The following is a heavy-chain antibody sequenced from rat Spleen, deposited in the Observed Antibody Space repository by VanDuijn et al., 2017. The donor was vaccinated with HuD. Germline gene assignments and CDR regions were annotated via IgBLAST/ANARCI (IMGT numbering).Heavy chain of an antibody. CDR2: IWSNGAT. D-gene: IGHD5-1*01. V-gene: IGHV2-13*01. J-gene: IGHJ2*01. CDR3: ARKVGRWRDYFDY. CDR1: GFSLSTYA. Sequence: QVQLKESGPGLVQPSQTLSLTCTVSGFSLSTYAVIWVRQPPGKGLEWMGVIWSNGATDYNSAIKSRLSISRDTSKSQVFLKMNSLQTEDTAIYFCARKVGRWRDYFDYWGQGVMVTVSS.